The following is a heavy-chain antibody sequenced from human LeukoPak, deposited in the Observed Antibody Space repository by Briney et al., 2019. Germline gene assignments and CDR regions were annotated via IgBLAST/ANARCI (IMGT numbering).Heavy chain of an antibody. CDR1: GYTFTSYY. CDR3: ATLNYYDSSGPSYYFDY. V-gene: IGHV1-46*03. Sequence: ASVKVSCKASGYTFTSYYMHWVRQAPGQGLEWMGIINPSGGSTSYAQKFQGRVTMTRDMSTSTVYMELSSLRSEDTAVYYCATLNYYDSSGPSYYFDYWGQGTLVTVSS. CDR2: INPSGGST. D-gene: IGHD3-22*01. J-gene: IGHJ4*02.